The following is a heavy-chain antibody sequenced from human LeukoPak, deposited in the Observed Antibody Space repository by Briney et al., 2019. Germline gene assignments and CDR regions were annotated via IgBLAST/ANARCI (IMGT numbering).Heavy chain of an antibody. V-gene: IGHV1-58*01. J-gene: IGHJ3*02. D-gene: IGHD6-25*01. Sequence: ASVKVSCKASGFIFARSAVQWVRQARGQRREWIGWIVVGTGNTNYAQKFQERVTIITDMSTSTAYMELSSLRSEDTAVYYCAASGHDDAFDIWGQGTMVTVSS. CDR1: GFIFARSA. CDR2: IVVGTGNT. CDR3: AASGHDDAFDI.